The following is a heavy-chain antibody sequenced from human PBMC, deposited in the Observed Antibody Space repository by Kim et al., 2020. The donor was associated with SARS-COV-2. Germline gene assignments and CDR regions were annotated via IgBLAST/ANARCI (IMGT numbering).Heavy chain of an antibody. D-gene: IGHD3-22*01. V-gene: IGHV3-15*01. Sequence: TTDYAASVRGRFTISRDDSKDMLYLQINSLRADDTALYYCTTLGYSRPRIYWGQGAQVTVSS. CDR3: TTLGYSRPRIY. CDR2: TT. J-gene: IGHJ4*02.